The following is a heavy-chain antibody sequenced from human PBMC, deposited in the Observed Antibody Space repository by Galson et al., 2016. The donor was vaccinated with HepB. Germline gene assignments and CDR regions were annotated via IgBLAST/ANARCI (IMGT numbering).Heavy chain of an antibody. V-gene: IGHV3-23*01. J-gene: IGHJ4*02. CDR3: TTWLSHHFDY. D-gene: IGHD6-19*01. Sequence: SLRLSCAASGFTFRNYALSWVRRAPGTRLEWVSHIDGPTPNTHYADSVRGRFSIYRDNSRDTLYLQMDSLTDEDSAIYYCTTWLSHHFDYWGQGTRVTVSS. CDR1: GFTFRNYA. CDR2: IDGPTPNT.